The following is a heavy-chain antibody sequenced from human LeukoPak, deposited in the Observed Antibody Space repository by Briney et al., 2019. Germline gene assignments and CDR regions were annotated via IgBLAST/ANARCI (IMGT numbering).Heavy chain of an antibody. Sequence: ASVKVSCKASGYTFSTYDIKWVRQATGQGLEWMGWMNPNSGSTGYAQKFQGRVSITRNNSISTAYMELSSLRSEDTAVYYCARGPYDSSGYRFDYWGQGPLVTVSS. CDR2: MNPNSGST. CDR1: GYTFSTYD. J-gene: IGHJ4*02. V-gene: IGHV1-8*03. CDR3: ARGPYDSSGYRFDY. D-gene: IGHD3-22*01.